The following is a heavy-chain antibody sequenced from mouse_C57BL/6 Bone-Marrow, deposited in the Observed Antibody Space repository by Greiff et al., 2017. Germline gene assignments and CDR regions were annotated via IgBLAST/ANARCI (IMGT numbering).Heavy chain of an antibody. Sequence: QVQLQQSGAELAKPGASVKLSCKASGYTFTSYWMHWVKQRPGQGLEWIGYINPSSGYTKYNQKFKDKATLTADKSSSTAYMQLSSLTYEDSAVYYCASYGSSSGYAMDYWGQGTSVTVSS. J-gene: IGHJ4*01. V-gene: IGHV1-7*01. CDR2: INPSSGYT. D-gene: IGHD1-1*01. CDR3: ASYGSSSGYAMDY. CDR1: GYTFTSYW.